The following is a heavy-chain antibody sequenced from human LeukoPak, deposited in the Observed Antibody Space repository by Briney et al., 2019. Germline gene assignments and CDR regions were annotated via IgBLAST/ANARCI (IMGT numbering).Heavy chain of an antibody. CDR2: ISAHTGTT. CDR1: GYTFTSYG. V-gene: IGHV1-18*01. D-gene: IGHD3-10*01. Sequence: ASVKVSCKASGYTFTSYGITWVRQAPGQGLEWMGWISAHTGTTNYAQKSQGRVTMTIDISTSTAFMELRSLRSDDTAVYYCARMARIWFGESWYNWFDPWGQGTLVTVSS. CDR3: ARMARIWFGESWYNWFDP. J-gene: IGHJ5*02.